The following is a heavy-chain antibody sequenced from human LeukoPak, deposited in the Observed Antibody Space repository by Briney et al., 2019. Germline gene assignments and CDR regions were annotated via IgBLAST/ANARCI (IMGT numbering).Heavy chain of an antibody. D-gene: IGHD2-2*02. CDR3: ARDSGVPDNLVIPTPIRNYFDY. V-gene: IGHV1-2*02. CDR1: GYTFTGHY. CDR2: INPNSGGT. J-gene: IGHJ4*02. Sequence: ASVKVSCKASGYTFTGHYIHWVRQAPGQGLEWMGWINPNSGGTKDAQKFQGRVTMTRDTSISTAYMELSGLRSDDTAVYYCARDSGVPDNLVIPTPIRNYFDYWGQGTLVTVSS.